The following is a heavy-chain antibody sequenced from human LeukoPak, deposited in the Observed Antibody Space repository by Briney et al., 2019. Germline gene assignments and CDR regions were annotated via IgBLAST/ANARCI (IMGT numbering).Heavy chain of an antibody. CDR2: IYYSGST. J-gene: IGHJ3*02. V-gene: IGHV4-39*01. Sequence: SETLSLTCAVYGGSFSSYYWGWIRQPPGKGLEWIGSIYYSGSTYYNPSLKSRVTISVDTSKNQLSLKLSSVTAADTAVYYCARLSGDAFDIWGQGTMATVSS. D-gene: IGHD1-26*01. CDR3: ARLSGDAFDI. CDR1: GGSFSSYY.